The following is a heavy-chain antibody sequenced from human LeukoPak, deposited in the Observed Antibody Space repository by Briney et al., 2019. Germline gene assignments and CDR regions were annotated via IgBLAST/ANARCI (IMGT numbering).Heavy chain of an antibody. V-gene: IGHV3-33*01. CDR1: GFTFSSYG. D-gene: IGHD3-3*02. CDR3: ARDSTGYWYFDL. CDR2: IWYDGSNK. Sequence: GGSLRLSCAASGFTFSSYGMHWVRQAPGKGLEWVALIWYDGSNKYYADSVKGRLTISRDNSKNTLYLQMNSLRAEDTAVYYCARDSTGYWYFDLWGRGTLVSVSS. J-gene: IGHJ2*01.